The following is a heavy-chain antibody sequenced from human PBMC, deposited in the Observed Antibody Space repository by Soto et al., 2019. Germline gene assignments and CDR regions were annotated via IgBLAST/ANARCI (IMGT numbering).Heavy chain of an antibody. CDR2: IRNEGAGGGT. J-gene: IGHJ6*03. D-gene: IGHD2-15*01. Sequence: EAQLVESGGDLVQPGGSLRRSCVVSGFSISSNYMSWCRQAPGKGLEWVSLIRNEGAGGGTYYADSVKGRFTISRDKSENALFLQMNSLRAEDTSVYYCARDDIECRGGRGYGLAMDVWGKGTTVTVSS. CDR1: GFSISSNY. CDR3: ARDDIECRGGRGYGLAMDV. V-gene: IGHV3-66*01.